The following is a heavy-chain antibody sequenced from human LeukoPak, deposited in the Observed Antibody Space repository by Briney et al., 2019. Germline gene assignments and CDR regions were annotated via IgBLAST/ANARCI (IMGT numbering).Heavy chain of an antibody. CDR2: ISGSGGST. J-gene: IGHJ6*02. D-gene: IGHD3-22*01. Sequence: GGSLRLSCAASGFTFSSYAVSWVRQAPGKGLEWVSAISGSGGSTYYADSVKGRFTISRDNSKNTLYLQMNSLRAEDTAVYYCAKDHITMIVVIGMDVWGQGTTVTVSS. CDR1: GFTFSSYA. V-gene: IGHV3-23*01. CDR3: AKDHITMIVVIGMDV.